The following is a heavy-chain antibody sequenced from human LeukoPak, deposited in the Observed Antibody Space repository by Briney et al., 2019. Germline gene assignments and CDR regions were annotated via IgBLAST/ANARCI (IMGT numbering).Heavy chain of an antibody. V-gene: IGHV3-30*18. CDR3: AKAPAGTDDYYYYYMDV. CDR2: ISYDGSNK. Sequence: GRSLRLSCAASGFTFSSYGMHWVRQAPGKGLEWVAVISYDGSNKYYADSVKGRFTISRDNSKNTLYLQMNSLRAEDTAVYYCAKAPAGTDDYYYYYMDVWGKGTTVTVSS. J-gene: IGHJ6*03. CDR1: GFTFSSYG. D-gene: IGHD6-19*01.